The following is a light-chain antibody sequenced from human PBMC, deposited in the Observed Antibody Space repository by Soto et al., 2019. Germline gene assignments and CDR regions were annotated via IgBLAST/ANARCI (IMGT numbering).Light chain of an antibody. CDR3: QQYDSSPWT. J-gene: IGKJ1*01. V-gene: IGKV4-1*01. CDR2: WAS. Sequence: DIVMTQSPDSLAVSLGERATINCKSSQSVLYSSNNKNYLAWYQQKPGQPPKLLIYWASTRESGVPDRCSGSGSGTDFALTISSLQAEDVAVYYCQQYDSSPWTFGQGTKGELK. CDR1: QSVLYSSNNKNY.